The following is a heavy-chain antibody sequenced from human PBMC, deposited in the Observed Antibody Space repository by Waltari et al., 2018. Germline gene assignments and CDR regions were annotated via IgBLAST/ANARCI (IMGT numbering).Heavy chain of an antibody. V-gene: IGHV1-69-2*01. Sequence: EVQLVQSGAEVKKPGATVKISCKVSGYTFTDYYMHWVQQAPGKGLEWMGLVDPEDGETIYAEKCQGRVTITADTSTDTAYMELSSLRSEDTAVYYCATDGGIFGVVNGNWFDPWGQGTLVTVSS. CDR3: ATDGGIFGVVNGNWFDP. D-gene: IGHD3-3*01. CDR1: GYTFTDYY. J-gene: IGHJ5*02. CDR2: VDPEDGET.